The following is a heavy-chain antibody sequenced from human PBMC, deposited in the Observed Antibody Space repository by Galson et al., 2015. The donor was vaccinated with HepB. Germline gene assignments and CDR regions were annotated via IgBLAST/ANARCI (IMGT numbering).Heavy chain of an antibody. CDR1: GFTFSSFG. J-gene: IGHJ4*02. CDR3: AKELHNRIAAAGTKGRYYFDY. V-gene: IGHV3-30*18. Sequence: SLRLSCAASGFTFSSFGMHWVRQAPGKGLEWVAVISYDGSNKYYADSVKGRFTISRDNSKNTLYLQMNSLRAEDTAVYYCAKELHNRIAAAGTKGRYYFDYWGQGTLVTVSS. D-gene: IGHD6-13*01. CDR2: ISYDGSNK.